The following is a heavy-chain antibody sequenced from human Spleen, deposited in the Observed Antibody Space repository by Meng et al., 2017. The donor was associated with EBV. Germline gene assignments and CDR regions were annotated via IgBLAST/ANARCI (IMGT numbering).Heavy chain of an antibody. V-gene: IGHV3-30*18. CDR3: AKEGYCNGGTCHVDN. Sequence: VRLVAAGGGRGQPGRSLRLSCEVSGFTFSGYAMHWVRQAPGKGLEWVAVISFDGSDKYYTDSVKGRFTVSRDDSKNTLYLQMNSLRADDTAVYYCAKEGYCNGGTCHVDNWGQGTLLTVSS. CDR1: GFTFSGYA. CDR2: ISFDGSDK. J-gene: IGHJ4*02. D-gene: IGHD2-15*01.